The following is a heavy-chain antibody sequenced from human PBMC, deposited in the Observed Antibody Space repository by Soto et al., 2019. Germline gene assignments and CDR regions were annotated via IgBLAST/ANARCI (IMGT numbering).Heavy chain of an antibody. Sequence: GGSLRLSCAGSGFTFRNYWMNWVRQTPGKGLEWVANIKQDGSAKNYVESVKGRFTISRDNAKNLVYLQTNSLRAEDTAVYYCAGGTGWVHDYWGQGTLVTVSS. CDR3: AGGTGWVHDY. CDR2: IKQDGSAK. V-gene: IGHV3-7*04. J-gene: IGHJ4*02. D-gene: IGHD1-1*01. CDR1: GFTFRNYW.